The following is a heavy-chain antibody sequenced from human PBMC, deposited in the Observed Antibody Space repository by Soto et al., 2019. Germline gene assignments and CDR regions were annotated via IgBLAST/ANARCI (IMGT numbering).Heavy chain of an antibody. Sequence: PSETLSLTCTVSGGSISTSSYYWGWIRQPPGKGLEWIGSIYYSGSTYYNPSLKSRVTISVDTSKNQFSLKLSSVTAADTAVYYCARLSRAPYCSGGSCYSNAFDIWGQGTMVT. CDR2: IYYSGST. V-gene: IGHV4-39*01. CDR1: GGSISTSSYY. CDR3: ARLSRAPYCSGGSCYSNAFDI. D-gene: IGHD2-15*01. J-gene: IGHJ3*02.